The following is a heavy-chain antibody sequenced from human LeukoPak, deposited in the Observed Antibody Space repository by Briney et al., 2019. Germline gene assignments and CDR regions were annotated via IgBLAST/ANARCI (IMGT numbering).Heavy chain of an antibody. CDR2: IYHDGSI. V-gene: IGHV4-39*02. CDR1: GGSISSSSYY. Sequence: SETLSLTCTVSGGSISSSSYYWGWIRQPPGKGLEWIGEIYHDGSIAYNPSLQSRFTMSVDTSKNQFSLHLKSVTAADSAIYYCARGVFPGNARKNWFDPWGQGTLVTVSS. J-gene: IGHJ5*02. CDR3: ARGVFPGNARKNWFDP. D-gene: IGHD1-1*01.